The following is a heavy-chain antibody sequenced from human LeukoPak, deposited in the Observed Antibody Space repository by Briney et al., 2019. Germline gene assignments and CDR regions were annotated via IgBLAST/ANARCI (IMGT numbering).Heavy chain of an antibody. CDR1: GFTFSDHA. CDR2: ISDGSSRI. V-gene: IGHV3-48*01. J-gene: IGHJ4*02. Sequence: PGGSLRLSCAASGFTFSDHAMSWVRQAPGKGLEWVSHISDGSSRIYYADSVKGRFTISRDNVKNSLYLQMNSLRAENTAVYYCARDARRDGFTVDYWGQGTLVTVSS. D-gene: IGHD5-24*01. CDR3: ARDARRDGFTVDY.